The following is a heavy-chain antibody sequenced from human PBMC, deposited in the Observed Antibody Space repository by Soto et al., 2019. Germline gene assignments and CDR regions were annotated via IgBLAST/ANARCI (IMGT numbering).Heavy chain of an antibody. J-gene: IGHJ4*02. CDR1: VFPFSTYY. CDR2: IKPDGSEK. Sequence: GGSLRLSFAASVFPFSTYYMNWVRQAPGKGLEWVANIKPDGSEKNYVDSVKGRFTISRDNAKSSLYLQMNSLRAGDTAFYYCARDRGYCSGGTCYSVLDYWGQGILVTVSS. V-gene: IGHV3-7*01. CDR3: ARDRGYCSGGTCYSVLDY. D-gene: IGHD2-15*01.